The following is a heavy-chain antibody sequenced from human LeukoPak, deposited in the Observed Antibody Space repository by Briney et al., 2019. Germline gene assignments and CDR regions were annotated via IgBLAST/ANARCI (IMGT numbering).Heavy chain of an antibody. CDR3: ARDLQWLVGLDY. CDR1: GFTFSSYA. CDR2: ISGSGGST. V-gene: IGHV3-23*01. J-gene: IGHJ4*02. D-gene: IGHD6-19*01. Sequence: GRSLRLSCAASGFTFSSYAMSWVRQAPGKGLEWVSAISGSGGSTYYADSVKGRFTISRDNSKNTLYLQMNSLRAEDTAVYYCARDLQWLVGLDYWGQGTLVTVSS.